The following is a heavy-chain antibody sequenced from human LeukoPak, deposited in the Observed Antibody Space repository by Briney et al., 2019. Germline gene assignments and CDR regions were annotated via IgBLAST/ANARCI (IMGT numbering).Heavy chain of an antibody. CDR2: IYHTGST. Sequence: PSETLSLTCVVSGGPISSNKWWSWVRQSPGKGLEWIGEIYHTGSTNYNSSLKNRVTISVDKSNNQISLKLTSVTAADTAVYYCARGASGSYYLFDYWGQGTLVTVSS. CDR1: GGPISSNKW. CDR3: ARGASGSYYLFDY. V-gene: IGHV4-4*02. D-gene: IGHD1-26*01. J-gene: IGHJ4*02.